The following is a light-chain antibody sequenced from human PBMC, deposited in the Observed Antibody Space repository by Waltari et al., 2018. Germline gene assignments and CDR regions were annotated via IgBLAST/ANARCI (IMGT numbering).Light chain of an antibody. V-gene: IGKV4-1*01. Sequence: DIVLTQSPHSLAVSLGGRATINCKSSRSVLDTSKNKNFLAWYQLKPGQSPKLLIYWASTRESGVPDRFSASVSGTDFTLTISSLQAEDVAIYSCQQYYAAPYTFGQGTKVEIK. CDR2: WAS. CDR3: QQYYAAPYT. CDR1: RSVLDTSKNKNF. J-gene: IGKJ2*01.